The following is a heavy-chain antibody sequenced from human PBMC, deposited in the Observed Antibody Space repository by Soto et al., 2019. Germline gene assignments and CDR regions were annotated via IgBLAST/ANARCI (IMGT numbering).Heavy chain of an antibody. CDR2: IKPISDIT. CDR1: GDTFGRFT. CDR3: ARDPSTINKLIGVWFDP. J-gene: IGHJ5*02. Sequence: SVKVSCKASGDTFGRFTINWVRQAPGQGLEWMGGIKPISDITNYAQRFQGRVTFTADASTSTVYLELSSLRSEDTAMYYCARDPSTINKLIGVWFDPWGQGTLVTVSS. V-gene: IGHV1-69*13. D-gene: IGHD4-4*01.